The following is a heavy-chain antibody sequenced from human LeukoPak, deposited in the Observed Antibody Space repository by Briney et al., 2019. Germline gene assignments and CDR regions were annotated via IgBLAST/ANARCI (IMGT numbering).Heavy chain of an antibody. Sequence: GGSLRLSCAASGFTFSSYGMHWVRQAPGRGLEWVAVIWYDGSNKYYADSVKGRFTISRDNSKNTLYLQMNSLRAEDTAVYYCAKSTHSPYYYDTSGYSILDYWGQGTLVTVSS. J-gene: IGHJ4*02. CDR1: GFTFSSYG. D-gene: IGHD3-22*01. CDR2: IWYDGSNK. V-gene: IGHV3-33*06. CDR3: AKSTHSPYYYDTSGYSILDY.